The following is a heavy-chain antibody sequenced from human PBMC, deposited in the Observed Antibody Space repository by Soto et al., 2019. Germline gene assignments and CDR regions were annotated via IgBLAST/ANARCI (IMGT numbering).Heavy chain of an antibody. CDR1: GYTFTGYY. CDR2: INPNSGGT. Sequence: WASVKVSCKASGYTFTGYYMHWVRQAPGQGLEWMGWINPNSGGTNYAQKFQGRVTMTRDTSISTAYMELSRLRSDDTAVYYCASKEGNYYGSGSPPFSGAFDIWGQGTMVTVSS. D-gene: IGHD3-10*01. J-gene: IGHJ3*02. V-gene: IGHV1-2*02. CDR3: ASKEGNYYGSGSPPFSGAFDI.